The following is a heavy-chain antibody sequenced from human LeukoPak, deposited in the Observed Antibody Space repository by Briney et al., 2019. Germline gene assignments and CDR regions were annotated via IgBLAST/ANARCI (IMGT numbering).Heavy chain of an antibody. V-gene: IGHV3-7*03. CDR3: TTDYQLNSYGSGSYIY. D-gene: IGHD3-10*01. Sequence: GGSPRLSCAASGFTFSSYWMSWVRQAPGKGLEWVANIKEDGSEKYYVDSVKGRFTISRDNAKNSLYLQMNSLKTEDTAVYYCTTDYQLNSYGSGSYIYWGQGTLVTVSS. CDR2: IKEDGSEK. CDR1: GFTFSSYW. J-gene: IGHJ4*02.